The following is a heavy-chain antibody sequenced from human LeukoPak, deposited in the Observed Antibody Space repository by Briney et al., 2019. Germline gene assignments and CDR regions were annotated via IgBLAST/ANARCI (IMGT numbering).Heavy chain of an antibody. V-gene: IGHV3-21*01. D-gene: IGHD1-1*01. Sequence: GGSLGLSCAASGFTFSSYSMNWVRQAPGKGLEWVSSISSSSSYIYYADSVKGRFTISRDNAKNSLYLQMNSLRAEDTAVYYCARGGLVERDAFDIWGQGTMVTVSS. J-gene: IGHJ3*02. CDR2: ISSSSSYI. CDR1: GFTFSSYS. CDR3: ARGGLVERDAFDI.